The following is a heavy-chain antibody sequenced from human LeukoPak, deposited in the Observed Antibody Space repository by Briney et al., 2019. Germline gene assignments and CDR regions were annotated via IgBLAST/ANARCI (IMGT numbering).Heavy chain of an antibody. CDR2: INHSGST. D-gene: IGHD3-9*01. V-gene: IGHV4-34*01. Sequence: PSETLSLTCAVYGGSFSGYYWSWIRQPPGKGLKWIGEINHSGSTNYNPSLKSRVTLSLDTSKNQFSLKLSSVTAADTAVYYCAISTGYYRKVFDYWGQGTLVTVSS. CDR3: AISTGYYRKVFDY. CDR1: GGSFSGYY. J-gene: IGHJ4*02.